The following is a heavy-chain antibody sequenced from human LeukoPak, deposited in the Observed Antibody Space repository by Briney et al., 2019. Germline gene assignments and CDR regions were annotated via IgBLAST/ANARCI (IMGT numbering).Heavy chain of an antibody. CDR2: ISGSGGST. D-gene: IGHD1-26*01. CDR3: AREVTATTYFDY. Sequence: GGTLRLSCAASGFTFSSYGMSWVRQAPGKGLEWVSAISGSGGSTYYADSVKGRFTISRDNSKNTLYLQMNSLRAEDTAVYYCAREVTATTYFDYWGQGTLVTVSS. CDR1: GFTFSSYG. V-gene: IGHV3-23*01. J-gene: IGHJ4*02.